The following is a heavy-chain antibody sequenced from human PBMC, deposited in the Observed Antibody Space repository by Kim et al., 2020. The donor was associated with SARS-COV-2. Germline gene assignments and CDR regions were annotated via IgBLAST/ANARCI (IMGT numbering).Heavy chain of an antibody. CDR1: GFTFSSYW. J-gene: IGHJ6*02. CDR2: IKQDGSEK. CDR3: ARVRSLVAYCGGDCYRGMDV. D-gene: IGHD2-21*02. Sequence: GGSLRLSCAASGFTFSSYWMSWVRQAPGKGLEWVANIKQDGSEKYYVDSVKGRFTISRDNAKNSLYLQMNSLRAEDTAVYYCARVRSLVAYCGGDCYRGMDVWGQGTTVTVSS. V-gene: IGHV3-7*01.